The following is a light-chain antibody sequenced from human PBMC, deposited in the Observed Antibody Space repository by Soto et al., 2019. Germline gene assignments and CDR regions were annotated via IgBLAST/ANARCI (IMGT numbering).Light chain of an antibody. CDR3: QQYNDWPRT. V-gene: IGKV3-15*01. J-gene: IGKJ1*01. CDR1: HSVSSN. CDR2: GVS. Sequence: EIVMTQSPDTLSVSPGERATLYCRASHSVSSNVAWYQHKPGQAPRLLIYGVSTRATGIPARFSGSGSETEFTLIISSLQSEDFAVYYCQQYNDWPRTFGQGTKVEIK.